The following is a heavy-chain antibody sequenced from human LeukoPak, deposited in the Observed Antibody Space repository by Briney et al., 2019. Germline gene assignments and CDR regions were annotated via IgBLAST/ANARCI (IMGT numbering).Heavy chain of an antibody. CDR1: GFTFSFYS. CDR2: IKSKTDGGTT. V-gene: IGHV3-15*01. Sequence: GGSLRLSCAGSGFTFSFYSLNWVRQAPGRGLEWVGRIKSKTDGGTTDYAAPVKGRFTISRDDSKNTLYLQMNSLKTEDTAVYYCTTVSYYYGSGGPNKVDYWGQGTLVTVSS. CDR3: TTVSYYYGSGGPNKVDY. J-gene: IGHJ4*02. D-gene: IGHD3-10*01.